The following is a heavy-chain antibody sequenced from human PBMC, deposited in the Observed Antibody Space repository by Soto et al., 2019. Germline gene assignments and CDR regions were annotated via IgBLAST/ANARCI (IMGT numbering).Heavy chain of an antibody. V-gene: IGHV1-3*01. CDR1: GYTFTSYA. CDR2: INAGNGNT. D-gene: IGHD3-22*01. CDR3: ARQRWLLDAFDI. J-gene: IGHJ3*02. Sequence: QVQLVQSGAEVKKPGASVKVSCKASGYTFTSYAMHWVRQAPGQRLEGMGWINAGNGNTKYSQKFQGRVTITRDTSASTAYMELSSLRSEDTAVYYCARQRWLLDAFDIWGQGTMVTVTS.